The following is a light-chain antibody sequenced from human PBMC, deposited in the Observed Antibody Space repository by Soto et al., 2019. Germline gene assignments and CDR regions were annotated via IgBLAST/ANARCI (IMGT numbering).Light chain of an antibody. Sequence: EIVFTQSPGTLSLSPGERATLFCRASQSVSSSHLAWYQQKPGQAPRLLIFAASSRATGIPDRFSGSGSGTDFTLTISRLEPEDFALYYCQQYDTSPRTFGQGTKVDIK. CDR2: AAS. CDR1: QSVSSSH. V-gene: IGKV3-20*01. CDR3: QQYDTSPRT. J-gene: IGKJ1*01.